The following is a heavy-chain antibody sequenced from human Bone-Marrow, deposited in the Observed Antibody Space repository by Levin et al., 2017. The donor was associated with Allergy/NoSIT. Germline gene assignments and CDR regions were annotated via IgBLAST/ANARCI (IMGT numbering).Heavy chain of an antibody. CDR2: INSDGSST. J-gene: IGHJ6*02. Sequence: LSLTCAASGIAFRDYWMHWVRQVPGKGLVWVSRINSDGSSTSYADSLKGRFTISRDNAKNTLYLQMNSLRDEDTAVYFCARGQYSSGWYGYGMNVWGHGTTVTVSS. CDR3: ARGQYSSGWYGYGMNV. V-gene: IGHV3-74*01. CDR1: GIAFRDYW. D-gene: IGHD6-19*01.